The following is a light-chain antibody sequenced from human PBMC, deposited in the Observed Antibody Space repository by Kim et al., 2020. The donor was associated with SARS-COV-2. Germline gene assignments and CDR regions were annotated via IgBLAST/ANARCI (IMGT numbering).Light chain of an antibody. V-gene: IGKV1-5*03. CDR3: QQYSNGWT. J-gene: IGKJ1*01. Sequence: DIQMTQSPSTLSASVVDRVTITCRASQSLSSYLAWYQQKAGEAPKLLIYGASGLETGVPSRFSGSGSVTEFTLTISSLQPDDFATYYCQQYSNGWTFGQGTKVDIK. CDR1: QSLSSY. CDR2: GAS.